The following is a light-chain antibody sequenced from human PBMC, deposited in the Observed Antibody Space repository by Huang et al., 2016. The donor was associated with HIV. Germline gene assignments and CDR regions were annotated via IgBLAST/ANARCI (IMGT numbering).Light chain of an antibody. CDR3: QQYGSSPLT. Sequence: EIVLTQSPGTLSLSPGERATLSCRASQSVSSSYLAWYQQKPGQDPRLLSYGASNRATGIPDRVSGSGSGTDFTLTISRLEPEDFAVYYCQQYGSSPLTFGQGTKVEIK. V-gene: IGKV3-20*01. J-gene: IGKJ1*01. CDR1: QSVSSSY. CDR2: GAS.